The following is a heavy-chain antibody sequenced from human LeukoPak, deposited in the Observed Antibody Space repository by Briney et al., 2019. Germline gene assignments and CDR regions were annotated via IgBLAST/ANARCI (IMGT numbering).Heavy chain of an antibody. J-gene: IGHJ1*01. V-gene: IGHV3-74*01. Sequence: GGSLRLSCAASGFTFSTYWMHWVRQAPGKGLVWVSRIKSDGSTNYADSVKGRFTISRDNAKNTASLQMNSLRAEDTGVYYCARAPSEIGGYYPEYFRHWGQGTLVTVSS. CDR1: GFTFSTYW. D-gene: IGHD3-22*01. CDR3: ARAPSEIGGYYPEYFRH. CDR2: IKSDGST.